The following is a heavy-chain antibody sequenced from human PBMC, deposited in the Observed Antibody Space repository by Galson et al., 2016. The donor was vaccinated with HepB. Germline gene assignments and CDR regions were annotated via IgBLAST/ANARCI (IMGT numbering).Heavy chain of an antibody. D-gene: IGHD2-21*02. Sequence: SLRLSCAASGFTFTTYYMHWVRQGPGKGLVWVSRINTDGTATAYAESVKGRFTISRDNAKNTLYLQMNSLTAEDTAVYYCGRFEGGDAFDYWGQGTLDTVSS. J-gene: IGHJ4*02. V-gene: IGHV3-74*01. CDR3: GRFEGGDAFDY. CDR1: GFTFTTYY. CDR2: INTDGTAT.